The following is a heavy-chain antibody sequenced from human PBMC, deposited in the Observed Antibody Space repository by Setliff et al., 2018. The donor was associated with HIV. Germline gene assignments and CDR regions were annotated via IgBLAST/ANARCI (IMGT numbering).Heavy chain of an antibody. CDR2: ITSSGSTI. J-gene: IGHJ4*02. Sequence: GGSLRLSCAVSGFTFSNAWMSWVRQAPGKGLEWVSYITSSGSTIYYADSVKGRFTISRDNAKNSLSLQMNSLRAEDTAVYYCARATFGGVIAYFDSWGQGALVTVSS. D-gene: IGHD3-16*02. V-gene: IGHV3-11*04. CDR1: GFTFSNAW. CDR3: ARATFGGVIAYFDS.